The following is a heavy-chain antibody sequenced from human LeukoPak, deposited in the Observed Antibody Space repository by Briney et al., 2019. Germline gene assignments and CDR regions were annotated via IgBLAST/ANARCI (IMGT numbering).Heavy chain of an antibody. CDR3: ARPDSGYEEGREY. J-gene: IGHJ4*02. D-gene: IGHD5-12*01. CDR1: GFTFSDYY. Sequence: PGGSLRLSCAAYGFTFSDYYMSWIRQAPGGGREWVSYISSSGSTIYYADSVKGRFTISRDNAKNSLYLQMNSLRAEDTAVYYCARPDSGYEEGREYWGQGTLVTVSS. CDR2: ISSSGSTI. V-gene: IGHV3-11*01.